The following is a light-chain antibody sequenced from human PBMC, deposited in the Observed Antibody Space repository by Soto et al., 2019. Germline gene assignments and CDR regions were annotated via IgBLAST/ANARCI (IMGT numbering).Light chain of an antibody. CDR1: QGISSY. Sequence: AIRMTQSPSSFSASTGDRVTITCRASQGISSYLAWYQQKPGKAPKLLIYAASTLQSGVPSRFSGSGSGTDFTLTISCLQSEDFATDYYQQHYSYRPTFGQGTKLEIK. CDR2: AAS. CDR3: QQHYSYRPT. J-gene: IGKJ2*01. V-gene: IGKV1-8*01.